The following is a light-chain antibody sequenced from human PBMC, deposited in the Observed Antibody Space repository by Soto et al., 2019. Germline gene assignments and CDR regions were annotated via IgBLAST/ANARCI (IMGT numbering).Light chain of an antibody. CDR1: QSVSSSY. Sequence: EIVLTHPQGTLSLSPCERATLSFSASQSVSSSYLAWYQQKPGQTPRLLIYGASSRATGIPDRFSGSGSGTDFTLIISRLEPEDFAVYYCQQHGSSPITFGQGTRLEIK. J-gene: IGKJ5*01. CDR3: QQHGSSPIT. CDR2: GAS. V-gene: IGKV3-20*01.